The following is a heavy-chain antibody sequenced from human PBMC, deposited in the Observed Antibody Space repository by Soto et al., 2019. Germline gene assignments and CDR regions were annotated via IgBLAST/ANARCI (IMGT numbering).Heavy chain of an antibody. Sequence: ASVKVSCKASGYTFTSYYMHWVRQAPGQGLEWMGIINPSGGSTSYAQKFQGRVTMTRDTSTSTVYMELSSLRSEDTAVYYGARAKRVRYFDWTSHFDYWGQGTQITVSS. CDR3: ARAKRVRYFDWTSHFDY. D-gene: IGHD3-9*01. CDR2: INPSGGST. CDR1: GYTFTSYY. V-gene: IGHV1-46*01. J-gene: IGHJ4*02.